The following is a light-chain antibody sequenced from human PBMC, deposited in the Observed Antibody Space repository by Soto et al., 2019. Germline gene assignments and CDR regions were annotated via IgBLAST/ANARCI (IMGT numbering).Light chain of an antibody. CDR2: DAS. Sequence: EIVLTQSPATLSLSPGERATLSCRASQSVSSYLAWYQQKPGQAPRLLIYDASNRATGIPARFSGSGSGTDFTLTISRLEPEDFAVYCCQQRSNWPLLPFGGGTKVEIK. CDR3: QQRSNWPLLP. CDR1: QSVSSY. J-gene: IGKJ4*01. V-gene: IGKV3-11*01.